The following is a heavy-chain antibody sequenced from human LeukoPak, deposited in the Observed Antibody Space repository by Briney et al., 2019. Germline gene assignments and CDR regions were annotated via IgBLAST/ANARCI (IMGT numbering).Heavy chain of an antibody. CDR2: IKQDGSEK. D-gene: IGHD3-3*01. CDR3: ARDSEYDFWSGYYAYFDY. CDR1: GFTFSSYW. J-gene: IGHJ4*02. Sequence: GGSLRLSCAASGFTFSSYWMSWVRQAPGKGLEWVANIKQDGSEKYYVDSVKGRFTISRDNAKNSLYLQMNSLRAEDTAVYYCARDSEYDFWSGYYAYFDYWGQGTLVTVSS. V-gene: IGHV3-7*01.